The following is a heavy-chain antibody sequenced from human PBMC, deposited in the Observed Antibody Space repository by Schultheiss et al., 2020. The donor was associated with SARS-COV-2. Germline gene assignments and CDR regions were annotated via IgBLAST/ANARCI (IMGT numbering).Heavy chain of an antibody. Sequence: QTLSLTCTVSGGSISSGGYYWSWIRQHPGKGLEWIGYIYYSGSTYYNPSLKSRVTISVDTSKNQFSLKLSSVAAADTAVYYCARVDTSGWSNWFDPWGQGTLVTVSS. D-gene: IGHD6-19*01. V-gene: IGHV4-31*03. CDR1: GGSISSGGYY. CDR2: IYYSGST. CDR3: ARVDTSGWSNWFDP. J-gene: IGHJ5*02.